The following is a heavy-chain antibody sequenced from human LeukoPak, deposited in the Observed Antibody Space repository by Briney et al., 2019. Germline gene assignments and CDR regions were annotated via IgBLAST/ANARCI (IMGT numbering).Heavy chain of an antibody. CDR1: GYTFTSCY. V-gene: IGHV1-46*01. D-gene: IGHD3-10*01. J-gene: IGHJ6*03. Sequence: GASVKVSCKASGYTFTSCYMHWVRQAPGQGLEWMGIINPSGGNTSYAQKFQGRVSMTRDMSTSAVYMELSSLRSEDTAVYYCATGTITMVRGVGVYYYYYYMDVWGKGTTVTVSS. CDR2: INPSGGNT. CDR3: ATGTITMVRGVGVYYYYYYMDV.